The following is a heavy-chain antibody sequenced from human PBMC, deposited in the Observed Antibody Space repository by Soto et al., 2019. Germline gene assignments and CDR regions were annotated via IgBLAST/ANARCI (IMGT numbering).Heavy chain of an antibody. J-gene: IGHJ5*02. CDR1: GGSISSGGYS. CDR2: IYNSGST. V-gene: IGHV4-30-2*01. D-gene: IGHD2-2*01. Sequence: SETLSLTCAVSGGSISSGGYSWSWIRQPPGKGLKWIGYIYNSGSTYYNTSLKNRVTISVDRSKNQFSMKLSSVTAADTAVYYCARVPDRWGQGTLVTVS. CDR3: ARVPDR.